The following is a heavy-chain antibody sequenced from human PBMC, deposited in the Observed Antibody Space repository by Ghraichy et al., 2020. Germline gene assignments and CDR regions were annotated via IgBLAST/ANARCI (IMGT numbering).Heavy chain of an antibody. V-gene: IGHV4-34*01. D-gene: IGHD6-6*01. CDR2: INHSGST. Sequence: SETLSLTCAVYGGSFSGYYWSWIRQSPGKGLEWIGEINHSGSTNYNPSLKSRVIISVDTSKNQFSLKLSSVTAADTAEYYCARGSSYSSSSGWFDPWGQGTLVTVSS. J-gene: IGHJ5*02. CDR1: GGSFSGYY. CDR3: ARGSSYSSSSGWFDP.